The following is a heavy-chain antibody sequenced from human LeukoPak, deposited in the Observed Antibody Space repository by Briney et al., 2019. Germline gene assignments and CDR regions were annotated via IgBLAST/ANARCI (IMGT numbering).Heavy chain of an antibody. Sequence: GASVKVSCKASGGTFSSYAISWVRQAPGQGLEWMGGIIPIFGTANYAQKFQGRVTIITDESTSTAYMELSSLRSEDTAVYYCARAYYYGSGSYYITTQYYYYYMDVWGKGTTVTVSS. D-gene: IGHD3-10*01. CDR1: GGTFSSYA. J-gene: IGHJ6*03. CDR3: ARAYYYGSGSYYITTQYYYYYMDV. V-gene: IGHV1-69*05. CDR2: IIPIFGTA.